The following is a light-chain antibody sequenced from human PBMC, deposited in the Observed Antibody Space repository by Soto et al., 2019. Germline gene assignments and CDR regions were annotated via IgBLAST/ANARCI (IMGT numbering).Light chain of an antibody. CDR3: QQSYSTPIT. J-gene: IGKJ5*01. CDR2: AAS. V-gene: IGKV1-39*01. Sequence: DIQMTQSPSSLSASVGDRVTITCLAGQSISSYLHWYQRKPGKAPNLLIYAASSLQSGVPSRFSGSGSGTDFTLTISSLQPEDFATYYCQQSYSTPITFGQGTRLEIK. CDR1: QSISSY.